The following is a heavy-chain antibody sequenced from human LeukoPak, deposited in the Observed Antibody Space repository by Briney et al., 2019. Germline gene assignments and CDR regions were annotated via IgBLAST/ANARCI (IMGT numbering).Heavy chain of an antibody. CDR2: ISGSGGST. V-gene: IGHV3-23*01. CDR3: AKAGRKRWLQLRCYMDV. Sequence: GGSLRLSCAASGFTFSSYAMSWVRQAPGKGLEWVSAISGSGGSTYYADSMKGRFTISRDNSKNTLYLQMNSLRAEDTAVYYCAKAGRKRWLQLRCYMDVWGKGTTVTVSS. CDR1: GFTFSSYA. D-gene: IGHD5-24*01. J-gene: IGHJ6*03.